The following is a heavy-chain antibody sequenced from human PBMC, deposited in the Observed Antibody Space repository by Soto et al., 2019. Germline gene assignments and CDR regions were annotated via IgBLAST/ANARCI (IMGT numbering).Heavy chain of an antibody. CDR2: IYYSGST. CDR3: AGSPITMVRGVIFHFDY. CDR1: GGSISSGGYY. D-gene: IGHD3-10*01. V-gene: IGHV4-31*03. J-gene: IGHJ4*02. Sequence: QVQLQESGPGLVKPSQTLSLTCTVSGGSISSGGYYWSWIRQHPGKGLEWIGYIYYSGSTYYNPSLKIRVTISVDTSKNQFSLKLSSVTAADTAVYYCAGSPITMVRGVIFHFDYWGQGTLVTVSS.